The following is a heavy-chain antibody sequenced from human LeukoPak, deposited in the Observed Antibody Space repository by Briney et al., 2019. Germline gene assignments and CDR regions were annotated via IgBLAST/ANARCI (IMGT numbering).Heavy chain of an antibody. CDR2: ISSSSSYI. V-gene: IGHV3-21*01. CDR3: VGYSSSWYVVDYYSGMDV. J-gene: IGHJ6*02. CDR1: EFTFSSYE. Sequence: PGGSLRLSCVGSEFTFSSYEMNWVRQAPGKGLEWVSYISSSSSYIYYADSVKGRFTISRDNAKKSLYLQMNSLRAEDTAVYYCVGYSSSWYVVDYYSGMDVWGQGTTVTVSS. D-gene: IGHD6-13*01.